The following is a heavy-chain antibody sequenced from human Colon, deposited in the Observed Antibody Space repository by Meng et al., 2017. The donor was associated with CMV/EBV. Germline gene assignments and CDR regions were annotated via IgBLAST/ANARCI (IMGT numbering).Heavy chain of an antibody. J-gene: IGHJ4*02. CDR2: VEGDGRQE. CDR1: EVMLDIYW. CDR3: ARHVYYRFDY. D-gene: IGHD3-10*01. Sequence: SEVMLDIYWMTWGRQAPGQGLEWVANVEGDGRQEHYADFVKGRFTISRDNAKNLVFLQMNNLRPEDTAVYFCARHVYYRFDYWGQGALVTVSS. V-gene: IGHV3-7*01.